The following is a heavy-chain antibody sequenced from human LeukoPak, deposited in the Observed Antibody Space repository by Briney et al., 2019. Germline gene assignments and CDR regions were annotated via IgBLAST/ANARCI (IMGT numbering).Heavy chain of an antibody. CDR2: IKSKTDGGTT. V-gene: IGHV3-15*01. Sequence: GGSLRLSCAASGFTVSSNYMSWVRQAPGKGLEWVGRIKSKTDGGTTDYAAPVKGRFTISRDDSKNTLYLQMNSLKTEDTAVYYCTTWGTFSRYGHPDDAFDIWGQGTMVTVSS. CDR3: TTWGTFSRYGHPDDAFDI. D-gene: IGHD2/OR15-2a*01. J-gene: IGHJ3*02. CDR1: GFTVSSNY.